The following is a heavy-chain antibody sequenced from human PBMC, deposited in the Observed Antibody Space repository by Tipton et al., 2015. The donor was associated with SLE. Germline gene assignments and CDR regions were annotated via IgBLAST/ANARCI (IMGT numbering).Heavy chain of an antibody. V-gene: IGHV4-61*02. CDR3: ARGGTGDGRNPFDP. CDR2: IYNSGIT. J-gene: IGHJ5*02. Sequence: TLSLTCTVSGDSFSSGSSSWNWVRQPAGKGLEWIGLIYNSGITNYNPSLQSRVTLSVDTSKNQFSLKLSSVAAADTAVYYCARGGTGDGRNPFDPWGQGTLVTVSS. D-gene: IGHD4-23*01. CDR1: GDSFSSGSSS.